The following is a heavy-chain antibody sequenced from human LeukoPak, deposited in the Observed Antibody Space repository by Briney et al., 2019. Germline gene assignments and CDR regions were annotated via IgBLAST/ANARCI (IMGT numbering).Heavy chain of an antibody. CDR1: GGSIRSYH. Sequence: PSETLSLTCTVSGGSIRSYHWSWIRQPAGKGLEWVGLIYTSGNTKYNSSLKSRVSMSVDTSKNQFSLKQRSVTAADTAVYFCASLGSGRFFDLWGRGTLVTVSS. J-gene: IGHJ2*01. D-gene: IGHD3-16*01. CDR2: IYTSGNT. V-gene: IGHV4-4*07. CDR3: ASLGSGRFFDL.